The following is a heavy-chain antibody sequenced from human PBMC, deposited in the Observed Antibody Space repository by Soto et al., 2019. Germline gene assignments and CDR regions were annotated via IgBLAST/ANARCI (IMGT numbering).Heavy chain of an antibody. V-gene: IGHV4-39*01. D-gene: IGHD4-17*01. J-gene: IGHJ4*02. Sequence: SETLSLTCTVSSGSVTNSSYYWGWIRQSPGKGLEWIGSVYYRGRGYSKSSVKSRVTISVDTSKNRFSLSLNSVTASDTAVYFCVSQRTTVPTQAYFDYWGPGALVTVS. CDR2: VYYRGRG. CDR3: VSQRTTVPTQAYFDY. CDR1: SGSVTNSSYY.